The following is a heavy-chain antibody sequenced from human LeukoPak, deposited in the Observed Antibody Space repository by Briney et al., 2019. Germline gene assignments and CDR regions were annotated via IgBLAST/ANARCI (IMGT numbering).Heavy chain of an antibody. D-gene: IGHD3-22*01. CDR1: GFTLTDYG. CDR3: ARDRINMMVLVHDSGLDL. Sequence: PGRSLRLSCAASGFTLTDYGIHWGRQPQAQGLQLVAVLSYDGSDRYYADSVNGRFTISRDISRDTVSLQMNSLRVEDTAVYFCARDRINMMVLVHDSGLDLWGQGTLVTVSS. V-gene: IGHV3-30*01. J-gene: IGHJ5*02. CDR2: LSYDGSDR.